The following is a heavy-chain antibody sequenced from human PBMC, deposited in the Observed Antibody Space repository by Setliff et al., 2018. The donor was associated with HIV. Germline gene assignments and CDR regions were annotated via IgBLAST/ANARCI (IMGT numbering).Heavy chain of an antibody. V-gene: IGHV4-59*11. CDR2: VFSSGSA. CDR1: GGSISGHY. CDR3: VRVFYDATDYYAPLFDY. D-gene: IGHD3-22*01. J-gene: IGHJ4*02. Sequence: SETLSLTCSVSGGSISGHYWGWVRQPPGKGLEWIGYVFSSGSAQYNSSLQSRVSMSADTSKNQFSLRLTSVTVADTAVYFCVRVFYDATDYYAPLFDYWGQGTLVTVSS.